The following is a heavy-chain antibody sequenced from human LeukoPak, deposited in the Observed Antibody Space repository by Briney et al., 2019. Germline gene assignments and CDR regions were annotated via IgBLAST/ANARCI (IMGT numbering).Heavy chain of an antibody. CDR1: GGSISSYY. J-gene: IGHJ5*02. CDR3: ARDRSSSWYWWFDP. CDR2: IYYSGST. V-gene: IGHV4-59*01. Sequence: PSETLSLTCTVSGGSISSYYWSWIRQPPGKGLEWIGYIYYSGSTNYNPSLKSRVTISVDTSKNQFSLKLSSVTAADTAVYYCARDRSSSWYWWFDPWGPGTLVAVSS. D-gene: IGHD6-13*01.